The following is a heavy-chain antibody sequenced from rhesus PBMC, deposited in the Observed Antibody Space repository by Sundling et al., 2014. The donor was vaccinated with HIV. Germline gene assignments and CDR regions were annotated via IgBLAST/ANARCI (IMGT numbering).Heavy chain of an antibody. Sequence: QVQLQESGPGLLRPSETLSLTCAFSGGSISGGYGWGWIRQPPGKGLEWIGSIYRSTGSTNYNPSLKSRVTISTDTSQSQFSLKLTSLTAADTAVYYCARVPGYDGYKYYFDYWGQGVLVTVSS. J-gene: IGHJ4*01. CDR1: GGSISGGYG. CDR3: ARVPGYDGYKYYFDY. V-gene: IGHV4-76*01. D-gene: IGHD5-24*01. CDR2: IYRSTGST.